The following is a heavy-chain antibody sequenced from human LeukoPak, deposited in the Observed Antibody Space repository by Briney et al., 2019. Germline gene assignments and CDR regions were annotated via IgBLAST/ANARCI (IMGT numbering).Heavy chain of an antibody. CDR2: MGHRAGRT. J-gene: IGHJ4*02. V-gene: IGHV3-23*01. CDR1: GFTFSTEG. Sequence: GRPLRLSCAASGFTFSTEGMTWVRQAPCKGLKWVSVMGHRAGRTFYADSVKGRFTISRDYPRNTVHLEMNFLRDEDTAVYFCAKRASGSGTSLYHFDYWGQGALVNVSS. CDR3: AKRASGSGTSLYHFDY. D-gene: IGHD3-10*01.